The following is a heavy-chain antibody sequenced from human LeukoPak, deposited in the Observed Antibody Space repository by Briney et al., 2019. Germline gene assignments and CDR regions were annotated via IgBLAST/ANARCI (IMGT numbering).Heavy chain of an antibody. J-gene: IGHJ4*02. CDR1: GGSISSYY. CDR2: IHYSGST. CDR3: ARWGYYDSSGLLGFDY. V-gene: IGHV4-59*08. D-gene: IGHD3-22*01. Sequence: SETLSLTCTVSGGSISSYYWSWIRQPPGKGLEWIGHIHYSGSTNYNPSLKSRVTISVDTSKNQFSLKLSSVTAADTAVYYCARWGYYDSSGLLGFDYWGQGTLVTVSS.